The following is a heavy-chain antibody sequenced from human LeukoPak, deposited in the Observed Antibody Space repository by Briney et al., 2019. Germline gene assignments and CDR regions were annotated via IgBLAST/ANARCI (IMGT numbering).Heavy chain of an antibody. CDR3: ARDARYYDILTGYPLFDY. J-gene: IGHJ4*02. Sequence: GRSLRLSCAASGITFSSYAMHWVRQAPGKGLEGVAVISYDGSNKYYADSVKGRFTISRDNSKNTLYLQMNSLRAEDTAVYFCARDARYYDILTGYPLFDYWGQGTLVTVSS. D-gene: IGHD3-9*01. CDR2: ISYDGSNK. V-gene: IGHV3-30-3*01. CDR1: GITFSSYA.